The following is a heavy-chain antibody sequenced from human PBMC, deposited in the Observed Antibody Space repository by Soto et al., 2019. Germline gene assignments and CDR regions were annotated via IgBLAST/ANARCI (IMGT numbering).Heavy chain of an antibody. CDR3: AASYSSGWKLFDY. Sequence: SVKVSCKPSGGSFNNYAISWVRQAPGQGLEWMGGIIPIIGKGGHAQKFQGRVTVTADLSTSAAYMELSSLRSEDTAVYYCAASYSSGWKLFDYWGQGTMVTVYS. CDR2: IIPIIGKG. V-gene: IGHV1-69*10. D-gene: IGHD6-19*01. CDR1: GGSFNNYA. J-gene: IGHJ4*02.